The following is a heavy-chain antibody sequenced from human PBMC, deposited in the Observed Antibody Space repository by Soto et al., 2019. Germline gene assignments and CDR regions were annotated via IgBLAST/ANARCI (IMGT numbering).Heavy chain of an antibody. CDR3: ARDRCRSASCYQTYAFDL. CDR1: GFNFSSYT. J-gene: IGHJ3*01. Sequence: GGSLRLSCAASGFNFSSYTMNGVRQAPGKGLEWVSSISSGNRYIYYADSVRGRLIISRDDATNSLYLQMTSLRAEDTAVYYCARDRCRSASCYQTYAFDLWGQGTMVTVS. V-gene: IGHV3-21*01. CDR2: ISSGNRYI. D-gene: IGHD2-15*01.